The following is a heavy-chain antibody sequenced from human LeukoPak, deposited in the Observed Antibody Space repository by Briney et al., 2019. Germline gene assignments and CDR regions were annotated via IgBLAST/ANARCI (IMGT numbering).Heavy chain of an antibody. CDR3: ARDLRSSGWSVEP. CDR2: IYHSGST. D-gene: IGHD6-19*01. Sequence: SETLSLTCAVSGGSISSSNWWSWARQPPGKGLEWIGEIYHSGSTNYNPSLKSRVTISVDKSKNQFSLKPSSVTAADTAVYYCARDLRSSGWSVEPWGQGTLVTVSS. V-gene: IGHV4-4*02. CDR1: GGSISSSNW. J-gene: IGHJ5*02.